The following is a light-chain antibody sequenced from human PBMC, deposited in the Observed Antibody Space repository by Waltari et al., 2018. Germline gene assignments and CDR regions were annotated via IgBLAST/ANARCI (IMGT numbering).Light chain of an antibody. CDR2: WAS. CDR1: QRVISSFNNKNY. CDR3: HQHYTTPWT. J-gene: IGKJ1*01. V-gene: IGKV4-1*01. Sequence: DIVMTQSPDSLAGSLGERATINGKSSQRVISSFNNKNYLTWFQQKAGEPPKLLIYWASTRESGVPDRFSGSGSGTDFTLTISGLQAEDVAVYYCHQHYTTPWTFGQGTLVEL.